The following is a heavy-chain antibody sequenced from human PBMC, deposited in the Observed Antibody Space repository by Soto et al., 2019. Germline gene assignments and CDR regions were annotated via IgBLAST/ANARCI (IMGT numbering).Heavy chain of an antibody. CDR1: GGSFSGYY. Sequence: PSETLSLTCAVYGGSFSGYYWSWIRQPPGKGLEWIGEINHSGSTNYNPSLKSRVTIPVDTSKNQFSLRLSSVTAADTAVYYCARTVLGPDLLADSFVDYYYYMDVWGQGTTVTVSS. CDR3: ARTVLGPDLLADSFVDYYYYMDV. J-gene: IGHJ6*03. D-gene: IGHD3-9*01. V-gene: IGHV4-34*01. CDR2: INHSGST.